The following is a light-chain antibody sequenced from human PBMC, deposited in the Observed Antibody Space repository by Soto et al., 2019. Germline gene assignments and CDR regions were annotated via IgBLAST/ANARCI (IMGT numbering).Light chain of an antibody. CDR2: EVN. CDR3: SSFVGSNNLV. Sequence: QSVLTQPPSASGSPGQSVTISCTGTSSVVGGYSYVSWYQHHPGKAPKLMIYEVNKRPSGVPDRFSGSKSGSTASLTVSGLQAEDEADYYCSSFVGSNNLVFGGGTKLTVL. CDR1: SSVVGGYSY. V-gene: IGLV2-8*01. J-gene: IGLJ2*01.